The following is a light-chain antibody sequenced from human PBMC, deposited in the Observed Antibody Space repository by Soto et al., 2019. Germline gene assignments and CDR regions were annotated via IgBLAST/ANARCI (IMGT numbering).Light chain of an antibody. CDR2: GSS. CDR3: QQYNNWGLS. Sequence: IVMTQSPATLSVSPGDEVTLSCRASENVGTNLAWYQQKPGQAPRLLIYGSSTRATGIPATFSGSGSGTEFTLTISSLQSEESAIYYCQQYNNWGLSFGGGTKVEIK. V-gene: IGKV3D-15*01. CDR1: ENVGTN. J-gene: IGKJ4*01.